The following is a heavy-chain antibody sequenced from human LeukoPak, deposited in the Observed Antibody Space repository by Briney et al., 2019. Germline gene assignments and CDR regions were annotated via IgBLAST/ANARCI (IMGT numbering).Heavy chain of an antibody. CDR3: AKDTVGARGLDN. CDR2: ICGSGVTT. V-gene: IGHV3-23*01. D-gene: IGHD1-26*01. Sequence: GVSVRLACAASGFTFSSYAMIGVRHSPGEGREWVSAICGSGVTTYYADSVKRVFTISRDNSQNTLYLQMSSLRAEDTAVYYCAKDTVGARGLDNWGHGALVAASS. CDR1: GFTFSSYA. J-gene: IGHJ4*01.